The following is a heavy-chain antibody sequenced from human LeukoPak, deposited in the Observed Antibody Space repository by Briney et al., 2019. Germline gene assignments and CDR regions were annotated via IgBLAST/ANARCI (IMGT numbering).Heavy chain of an antibody. D-gene: IGHD3-22*01. J-gene: IGHJ4*02. CDR3: ARADDSSGYSRGVDY. Sequence: GGSLRLSCAASGFTFSSYVMHWVHQAPGKGLEWVAIISYDGSNKYYADSVKGRFTISRDNSKNTLYLQMNSLRAEDTAVYYCARADDSSGYSRGVDYWGQGTLVTVSS. CDR2: ISYDGSNK. V-gene: IGHV3-30*04. CDR1: GFTFSSYV.